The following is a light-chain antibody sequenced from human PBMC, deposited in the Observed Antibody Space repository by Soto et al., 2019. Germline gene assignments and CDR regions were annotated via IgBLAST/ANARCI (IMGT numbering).Light chain of an antibody. CDR3: SSYTSSSRYV. J-gene: IGLJ1*01. CDR1: SSDVGGYNY. Sequence: QSVLTQPASVSGSPGQSITISCTGTSSDVGGYNYVSWYQQHPGKAPKLMIYDVSNRPSGVSNRFSGSKSGNTASLTFSGLQAEDEADYYCSSYTSSSRYVFGTGTKVTVL. CDR2: DVS. V-gene: IGLV2-14*01.